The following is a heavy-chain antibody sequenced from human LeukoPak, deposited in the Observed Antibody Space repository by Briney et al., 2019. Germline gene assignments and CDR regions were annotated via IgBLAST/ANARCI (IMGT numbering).Heavy chain of an antibody. J-gene: IGHJ4*02. V-gene: IGHV4-34*01. CDR3: ARGRGGNSGDN. CDR1: GGSFSGYY. CDR2: INHSGST. D-gene: IGHD4-23*01. Sequence: PSETLSLTCAVYGGSFSGYYWSWIRQPPGKGLEWIGEINHSGSTNYNPSLKSRVTISVDTSKNQFSLKLSSVTAADTAVYYCARGRGGNSGDNWGQGTLVTVSS.